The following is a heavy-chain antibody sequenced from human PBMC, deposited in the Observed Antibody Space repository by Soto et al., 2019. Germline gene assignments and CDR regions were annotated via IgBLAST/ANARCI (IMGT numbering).Heavy chain of an antibody. CDR1: GFTFSSSE. J-gene: IGHJ3*01. CDR2: IHPSGQPI. CDR3: ARRASR. Sequence: EVQLVESGGGLVQPGGSLRLSCAVSGFTFSSSEMYWVRQAPGKGLEWISYIHPSGQPIFYADSVKGRFTISRDNTNKSLFLQINTLRAEDTAVYYCARRASRWGQGTMVTVSS. D-gene: IGHD1-26*01. V-gene: IGHV3-48*03.